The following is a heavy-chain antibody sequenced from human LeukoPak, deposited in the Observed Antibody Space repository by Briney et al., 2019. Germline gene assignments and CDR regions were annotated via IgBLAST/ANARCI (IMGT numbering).Heavy chain of an antibody. V-gene: IGHV4-38-2*02. Sequence: MASQTLSLTCTLSGYSISSGYYWCWIRQPPGKGLELIGSIYHSGSTSYKPSLKGRVTISVDTSKNQFSLKLSSVTAADTAVYYCARIPGYSSSPIGGAFDIWGQGKMVTVSS. CDR2: IYHSGST. J-gene: IGHJ3*02. CDR3: ARIPGYSSSPIGGAFDI. D-gene: IGHD6-13*01. CDR1: GYSISSGYY.